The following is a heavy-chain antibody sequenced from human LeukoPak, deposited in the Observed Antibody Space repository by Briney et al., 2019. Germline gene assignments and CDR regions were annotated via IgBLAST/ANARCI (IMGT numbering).Heavy chain of an antibody. CDR1: GVSISSSSHY. CDR2: IHYTGNT. CDR3: ARHVVGNNWFDP. Sequence: SETLSLTCTVSGVSISSSSHYWDWIRQPPGKGLQWIGNIHYTGNTYYNPSLKSRVTISIDTSKNQFSLKLNAVTAADTAVYYCARHVVGNNWFDPWGQGTLVTVSS. D-gene: IGHD2-15*01. J-gene: IGHJ5*02. V-gene: IGHV4-39*01.